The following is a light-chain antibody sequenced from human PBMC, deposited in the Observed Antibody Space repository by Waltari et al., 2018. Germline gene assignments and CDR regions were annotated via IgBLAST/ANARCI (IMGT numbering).Light chain of an antibody. J-gene: IGLJ3*02. CDR1: TGAVTSGHF. CDR3: MLFYGGVRL. Sequence: QAVVTQEPSLTVSPGGTVTLTCGSSTGAVTSGHFPYWFQQKPGQAPRPLIYDTNNKPSWTPARFSGSLLGGIAALTLAGAQPEDEADYYCMLFYGGVRLFGRGTKLTVL. CDR2: DTN. V-gene: IGLV7-46*01.